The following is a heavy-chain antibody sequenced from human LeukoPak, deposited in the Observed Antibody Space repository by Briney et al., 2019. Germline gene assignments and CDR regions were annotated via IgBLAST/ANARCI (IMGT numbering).Heavy chain of an antibody. V-gene: IGHV3-23*01. CDR1: GFTFSSYG. CDR2: ISGSGGST. Sequence: GGTLRLSCAASGFTFSSYGMSWVRQAPGKGLEWVSAISGSGGSTYYADSVKGRFTISRDNSKNTLYLKMNSLRSDDTAVYYCARAVVVVITPYYYYYMDVWGKGTTVTISS. D-gene: IGHD3-22*01. J-gene: IGHJ6*03. CDR3: ARAVVVVITPYYYYYMDV.